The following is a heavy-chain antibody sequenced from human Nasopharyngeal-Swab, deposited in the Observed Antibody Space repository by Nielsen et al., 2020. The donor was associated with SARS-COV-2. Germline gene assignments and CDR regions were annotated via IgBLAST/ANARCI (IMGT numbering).Heavy chain of an antibody. J-gene: IGHJ4*02. CDR2: ISYYGSNK. V-gene: IGHV3-30-3*01. D-gene: IGHD3-10*01. CDR1: GFTFSSYA. CDR3: AREKRVIGELLWFGELYWGPFDY. Sequence: GGSLRLSCAASGFTFSSYAMHWVRQAPGKGLEWVAVISYYGSNKYYADSVKGRFTISSDNSKNTLYLQMNSLRAEDTAVYYCAREKRVIGELLWFGELYWGPFDYWGQGTLVTVSS.